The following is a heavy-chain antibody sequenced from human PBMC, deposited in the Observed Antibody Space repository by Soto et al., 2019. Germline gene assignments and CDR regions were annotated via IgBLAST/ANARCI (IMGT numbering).Heavy chain of an antibody. CDR3: ARGGVVPAADAFDI. J-gene: IGHJ3*02. V-gene: IGHV3-20*01. Sequence: PGRSLRLSCAASGFTFDDYGMSWVRQAPGKGLEWVSGINWNGGSTGYADSVKGRFTISRDNAKNSLYLQMNSLRAEDTALYHCARGGVVPAADAFDIWGQGTMVTVS. D-gene: IGHD2-2*01. CDR1: GFTFDDYG. CDR2: INWNGGST.